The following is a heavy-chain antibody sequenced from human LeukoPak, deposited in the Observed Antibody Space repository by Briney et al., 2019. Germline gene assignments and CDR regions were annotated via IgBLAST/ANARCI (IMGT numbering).Heavy chain of an antibody. D-gene: IGHD3-3*01. J-gene: IGHJ6*03. CDR2: ISSSSSYI. Sequence: GGSLRLSCAASGFTFSSYSMNWVRQAPGKGLEWVSSISSSSSYIYYADSVKGRFTISRDNAKNSLYLQMNSLRAEDTAVYYCARGGWDFWSGYRGNYMDVWGKGTTVTVSS. V-gene: IGHV3-21*01. CDR1: GFTFSSYS. CDR3: ARGGWDFWSGYRGNYMDV.